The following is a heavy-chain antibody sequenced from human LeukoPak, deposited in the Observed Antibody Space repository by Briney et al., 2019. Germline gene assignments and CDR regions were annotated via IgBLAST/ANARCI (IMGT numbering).Heavy chain of an antibody. Sequence: SETLSLTCTVSGGSISSYYWSWIQQPPGKGLEWIGYIYYSGSTNYNPSLKGRVTISVDTSKNQFSLKLRSVTAADTAVYYCARVTGYVIEDYFDYWGQGTLVTVSS. D-gene: IGHD3-22*01. CDR3: ARVTGYVIEDYFDY. V-gene: IGHV4-59*01. CDR1: GGSISSYY. J-gene: IGHJ4*02. CDR2: IYYSGST.